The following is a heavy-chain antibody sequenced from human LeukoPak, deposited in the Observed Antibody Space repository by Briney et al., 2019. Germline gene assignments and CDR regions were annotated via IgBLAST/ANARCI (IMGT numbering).Heavy chain of an antibody. J-gene: IGHJ4*02. V-gene: IGHV3-23*01. Sequence: GGSLRLSCAASGFTFNSYAMSWVRQAPGKGLEWVSAISGSSENTNYADSVKGLFTMSRDNSRNMLYLQMNSLRDEDTAKYYCAKTVSGSYSYQGGDYWGQGTLVTVSS. CDR2: ISGSSENT. D-gene: IGHD3-16*02. CDR1: GFTFNSYA. CDR3: AKTVSGSYSYQGGDY.